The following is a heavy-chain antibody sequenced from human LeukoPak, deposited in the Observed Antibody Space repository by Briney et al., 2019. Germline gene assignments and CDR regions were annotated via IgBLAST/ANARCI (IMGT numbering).Heavy chain of an antibody. CDR1: DSSISSYY. J-gene: IGHJ6*04. D-gene: IGHD1-1*01. Sequence: AETLSLTCRVLDSSISSYYWSWIRKPPGKGLEGIGSIYYSGSINYDPCLKSPVTLSVDTCKNEFPLKRSSVTAADTAVYYSAGNWKGGYYYYGMDVWGEGNTVTVSS. V-gene: IGHV4-59*01. CDR2: IYYSGSI. CDR3: AGNWKGGYYYYGMDV.